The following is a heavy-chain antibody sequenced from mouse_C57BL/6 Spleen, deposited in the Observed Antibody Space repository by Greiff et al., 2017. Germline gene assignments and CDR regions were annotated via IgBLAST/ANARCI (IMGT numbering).Heavy chain of an antibody. V-gene: IGHV1-15*01. J-gene: IGHJ3*01. CDR2: IDPETGGT. CDR1: GYTFTDYE. D-gene: IGHD1-1*02. CDR3: TRRVNGGSSAGFAC. Sequence: QVQLLQSGAELVRPGASVTLSCTASGYTFTDYEMHWVKQTPVHGLEWIGAIDPETGGTAYNQKFKGKAIMTADKSSSTAYMELRSLTSEDSAVYYCTRRVNGGSSAGFACWGQGTLVTVAA.